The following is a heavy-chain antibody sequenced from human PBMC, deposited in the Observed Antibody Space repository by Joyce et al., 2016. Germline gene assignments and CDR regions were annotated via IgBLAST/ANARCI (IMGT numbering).Heavy chain of an antibody. CDR3: ARNGAYSQDS. D-gene: IGHD5-12*01. CDR1: GGSISSAHW. V-gene: IGHV4-4*02. Sequence: QVQLQESGPGLVKPSGTLSRTCAVSGGSISSAHWWSWVRQPPGKGLEWIGEIYLGGSTTYNPSLMSRVTISVDKSKNQLSLKMNSVTAADTAVYYCARNGAYSQDSWGQGTLVTVSS. CDR2: IYLGGST. J-gene: IGHJ5*01.